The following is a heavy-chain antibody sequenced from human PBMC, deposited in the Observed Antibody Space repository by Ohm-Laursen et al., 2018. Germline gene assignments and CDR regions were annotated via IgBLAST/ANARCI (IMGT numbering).Heavy chain of an antibody. J-gene: IGHJ4*02. CDR3: ARDLNYYDSSGYYLLGY. CDR1: GGSISSYY. CDR2: IYYSGST. Sequence: SDTLSLTCSVSGGSISSYYWTWIRQPPGKGLEWIGYIYYSGSTNYNPSLKSRVTISVDTSKNQFSLKLSSVTAADTAVYYCARDLNYYDSSGYYLLGYWGQGTLVTVSS. V-gene: IGHV4-59*12. D-gene: IGHD3-22*01.